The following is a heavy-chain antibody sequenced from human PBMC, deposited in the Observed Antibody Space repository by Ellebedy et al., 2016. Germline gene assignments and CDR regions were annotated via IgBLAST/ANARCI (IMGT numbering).Heavy chain of an antibody. J-gene: IGHJ6*03. CDR1: GGSISSSSYY. Sequence: SETLSLXXTVSGGSISSSSYYWSWIRQPPGKGLEWIGEINHSGSTNYNPSLKSRVTISVDTSKNQFSLKLSSVTAADTAVYYCARGEIDCSSTSCHTVYYYYYYMDVWGKGTTVTVSS. CDR3: ARGEIDCSSTSCHTVYYYYYYMDV. V-gene: IGHV4-39*07. CDR2: INHSGST. D-gene: IGHD2-2*01.